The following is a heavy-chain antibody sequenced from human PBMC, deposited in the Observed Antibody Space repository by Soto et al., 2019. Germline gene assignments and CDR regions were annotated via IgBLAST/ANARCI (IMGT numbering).Heavy chain of an antibody. J-gene: IGHJ4*02. V-gene: IGHV4-31*03. CDR3: ARDALSGLAFDY. D-gene: IGHD1-26*01. CDR2: IYYSGST. Sequence: SATLSLTCTVSGGSISSGGYYWSWIRQHPGKGLEWIGYIYYSGSTYYNPSLKSRVTISVDTSKNQFSLKLSSVTAADTAVYYCARDALSGLAFDYWGQGTLVTVSS. CDR1: GGSISSGGYY.